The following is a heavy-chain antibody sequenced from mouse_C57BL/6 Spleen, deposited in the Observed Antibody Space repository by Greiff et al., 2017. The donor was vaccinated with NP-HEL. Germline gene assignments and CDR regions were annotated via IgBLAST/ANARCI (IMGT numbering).Heavy chain of an antibody. Sequence: EVKLVESEGGLVQPGSSMKLSCTASGFTFSDYYMAWVRQVPEKGLEWVANINYDGSSTYYLDSLKSRFIISRDNAKNILYLQMSSLKSEDTATYYCARSSLHWYFDVWGTGTTVTVSS. CDR2: INYDGSST. CDR1: GFTFSDYY. J-gene: IGHJ1*03. V-gene: IGHV5-16*01. D-gene: IGHD6-2*01. CDR3: ARSSLHWYFDV.